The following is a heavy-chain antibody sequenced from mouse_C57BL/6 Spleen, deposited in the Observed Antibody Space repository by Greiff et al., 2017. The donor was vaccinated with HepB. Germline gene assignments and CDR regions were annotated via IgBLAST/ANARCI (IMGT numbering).Heavy chain of an antibody. V-gene: IGHV1-81*01. Sequence: VKLMESGAELARPGASVKLSCKASGYTFTSYGISWVKQRTGQGLEWIGEIYPRSGNTYYNEKFKGKATLTADKSSSTAYMELRSLTSEDSAVYFCARFDYRLYFDYWGQGTTLTVSS. CDR2: IYPRSGNT. CDR1: GYTFTSYG. D-gene: IGHD2-4*01. J-gene: IGHJ2*01. CDR3: ARFDYRLYFDY.